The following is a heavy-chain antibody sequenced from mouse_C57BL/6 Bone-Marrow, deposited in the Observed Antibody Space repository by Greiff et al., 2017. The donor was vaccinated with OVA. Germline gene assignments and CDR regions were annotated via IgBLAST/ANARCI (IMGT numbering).Heavy chain of an antibody. CDR3: ARKDYYGSSYDFDY. CDR1: GYTFTSYG. CDR2: IYPRSGNT. V-gene: IGHV1-81*01. J-gene: IGHJ2*01. D-gene: IGHD1-1*01. Sequence: VKLMESGAELARPGASVKLSCKASGYTFTSYGISWVKQRTGQGLEWIGEIYPRSGNTYYNEKFKGKATLTADKSSSTAYMELRSLTSEDSAVYFCARKDYYGSSYDFDYWGQGTTLTVSS.